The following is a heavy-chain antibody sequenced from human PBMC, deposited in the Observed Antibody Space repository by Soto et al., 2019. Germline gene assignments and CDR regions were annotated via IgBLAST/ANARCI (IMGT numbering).Heavy chain of an antibody. CDR2: ISSSSSTI. V-gene: IGHV3-48*01. D-gene: IGHD1-26*01. Sequence: GGSLRLSCAASGFTFSSYSMNWVRQAPGKGLEWVSYISSSSSTIYYADSVKGRFTISRDNAKNSLYLQMNSLRAEDTDVYYCATVVVGATYNWFDPWGQGTLVTVSS. CDR3: ATVVVGATYNWFDP. J-gene: IGHJ5*02. CDR1: GFTFSSYS.